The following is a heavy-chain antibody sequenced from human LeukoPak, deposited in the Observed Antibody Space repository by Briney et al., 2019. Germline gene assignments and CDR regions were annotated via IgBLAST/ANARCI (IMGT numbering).Heavy chain of an antibody. CDR3: ATIEYSSSWSAPYYFDY. V-gene: IGHV4-39*01. D-gene: IGHD6-13*01. CDR2: IYYSGST. Sequence: SETLSLTCTVPGGSISSSSYYWGWIRQPPGKGLEWIGSIYYSGSTYYNPSLKSRVTISVDTSKNQFSLKLSSVTAADTAVYYCATIEYSSSWSAPYYFDYWGQGTLVTVSS. J-gene: IGHJ4*02. CDR1: GGSISSSSYY.